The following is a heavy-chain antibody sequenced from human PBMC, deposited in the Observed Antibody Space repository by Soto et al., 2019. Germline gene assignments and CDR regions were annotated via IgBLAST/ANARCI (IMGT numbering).Heavy chain of an antibody. D-gene: IGHD3-22*01. Sequence: QVQLVQSGAEVKKPGSSVKVSCKASGGTFSSYAISWVRQAPGQGLEWMGGIIPIFGTANYAQKFKGRVTNSADESTSTAYMELSSLRSEDTSVYYCARVVGVVVDNWFDPWGQGTLVTVSS. V-gene: IGHV1-69*01. J-gene: IGHJ5*02. CDR3: ARVVGVVVDNWFDP. CDR1: GGTFSSYA. CDR2: IIPIFGTA.